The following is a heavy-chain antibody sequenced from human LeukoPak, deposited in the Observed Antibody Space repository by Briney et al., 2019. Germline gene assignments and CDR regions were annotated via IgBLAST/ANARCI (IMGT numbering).Heavy chain of an antibody. J-gene: IGHJ3*02. CDR2: ICYSGST. CDR1: GGSISSYY. V-gene: IGHV4-59*01. CDR3: ARVRNSSGWYGRDAFDI. D-gene: IGHD6-19*01. Sequence: PSETLSLTCTVSGGSISSYYWSWIRQPPGEGLEWIGYICYSGSTNYNPSLKSRVTISVDTSKNQFSLKLSSVTAADTAVYYCARVRNSSGWYGRDAFDIWGQGTMVTVSS.